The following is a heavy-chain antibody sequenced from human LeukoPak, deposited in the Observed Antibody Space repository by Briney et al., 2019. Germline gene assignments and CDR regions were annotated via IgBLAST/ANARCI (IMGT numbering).Heavy chain of an antibody. CDR3: ARGHYDVLAASYKWTPDY. Sequence: GGSLRLSCAASGFTFNTFNMNWVRQAPGKGLEWVSSITSGGDYIYYADSVKGRFTTSRDNVKNSLSLQLNSLRVEDTAVYYCARGHYDVLAASYKWTPDYWGQGTLVTVSS. J-gene: IGHJ4*02. CDR2: ITSGGDYI. CDR1: GFTFNTFN. V-gene: IGHV3-21*01. D-gene: IGHD3-9*01.